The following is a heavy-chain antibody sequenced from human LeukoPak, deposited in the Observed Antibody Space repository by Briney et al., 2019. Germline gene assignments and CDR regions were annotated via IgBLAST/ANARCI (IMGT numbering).Heavy chain of an antibody. V-gene: IGHV1-18*01. D-gene: IGHD1-26*01. Sequence: ASVKVSCKASGYTFRDFGISWVRQAPGQGLEWMGWITTYNGNTNYIQKLQGRVTMTIDTSTSTAYMELRSLRSDDTAVYYCAREVPVKWELPDYYYGMDVWGQGTTVTVSS. J-gene: IGHJ6*02. CDR1: GYTFRDFG. CDR3: AREVPVKWELPDYYYGMDV. CDR2: ITTYNGNT.